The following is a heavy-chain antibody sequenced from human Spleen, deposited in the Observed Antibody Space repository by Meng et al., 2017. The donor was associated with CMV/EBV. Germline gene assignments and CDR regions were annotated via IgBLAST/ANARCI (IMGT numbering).Heavy chain of an antibody. Sequence: CKGYGYPFTNYFMHWVRQAPGQGLEWIGWINPNNGVTNYAQRFQGRVTMTNDTSISTAYMELSGLRSDDTAVYYCARGTYGSGNYYYWGQGTAVTVSS. D-gene: IGHD3-10*01. J-gene: IGHJ4*02. V-gene: IGHV1-2*02. CDR1: GYPFTNYF. CDR3: ARGTYGSGNYYY. CDR2: INPNNGVT.